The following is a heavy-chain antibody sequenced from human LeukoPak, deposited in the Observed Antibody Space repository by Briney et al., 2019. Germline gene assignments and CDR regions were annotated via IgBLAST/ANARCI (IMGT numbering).Heavy chain of an antibody. Sequence: PSETLSLTCTVSGGSISSYYWSWIRQPAGKGLEWIGRIYTSGSTNYNPSLKSRVTMSVDTSKNQFSLKLSSVTAADTAVYYCARVYCSSTSCSTFDYWGQGTLVTVSS. V-gene: IGHV4-4*07. CDR2: IYTSGST. CDR1: GGSISSYY. D-gene: IGHD2-2*01. CDR3: ARVYCSSTSCSTFDY. J-gene: IGHJ4*02.